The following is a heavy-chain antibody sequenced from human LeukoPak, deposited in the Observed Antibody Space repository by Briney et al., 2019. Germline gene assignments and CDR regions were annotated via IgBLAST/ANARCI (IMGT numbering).Heavy chain of an antibody. D-gene: IGHD3-22*01. V-gene: IGHV4-34*01. CDR1: GGSFSGYY. CDR2: TNHSGRT. Sequence: PSETLSLTCAVYGGSFSGYYWSWIRQPPGKGLEWIGETNHSGRTNYNPSLKSRVTIPGDTSKTQFSLKLSSVTAADTAVYYCARSTRYYYDSSGYYAFVYWGQGTLVTVSS. CDR3: ARSTRYYYDSSGYYAFVY. J-gene: IGHJ4*02.